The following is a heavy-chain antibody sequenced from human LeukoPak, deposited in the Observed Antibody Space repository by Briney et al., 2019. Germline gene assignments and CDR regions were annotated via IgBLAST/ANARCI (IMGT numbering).Heavy chain of an antibody. V-gene: IGHV3-30*02. Sequence: GGSLRLSCAASGFTFSSYGIHWVRQTPGKGLEWVAFIRYDGSNTYYADSVKGRFTISRDNSKNTLYLQMNSLRAEDTAVYYCARVHFIAAAEYYFDYWGQGTLVTVSS. CDR3: ARVHFIAAAEYYFDY. D-gene: IGHD6-13*01. J-gene: IGHJ4*02. CDR1: GFTFSSYG. CDR2: IRYDGSNT.